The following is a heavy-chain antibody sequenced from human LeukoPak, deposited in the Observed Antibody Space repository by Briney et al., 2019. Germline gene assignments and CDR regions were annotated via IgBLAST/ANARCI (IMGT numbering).Heavy chain of an antibody. CDR3: ASLYYYDSSAQPGFDY. D-gene: IGHD3-22*01. CDR1: GFTFSSYS. J-gene: IGHJ4*02. V-gene: IGHV3-30*03. Sequence: AGGSLRLSCAASGFTFSSYSMNWVRQAPGKGLEWVAVISYDGSNKYYADSVKGRFTISRDNSKNTLYLQMNSLRAEDTAVYYCASLYYYDSSAQPGFDYWGQGTLVTVSS. CDR2: ISYDGSNK.